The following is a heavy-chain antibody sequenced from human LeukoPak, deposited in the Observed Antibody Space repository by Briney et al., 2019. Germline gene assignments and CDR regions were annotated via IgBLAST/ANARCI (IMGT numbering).Heavy chain of an antibody. CDR2: ISYSGNT. D-gene: IGHD1-26*01. V-gene: IGHV4-39*01. Sequence: SETLSLTCAVSGASISGSGYYWGWIRQPPGKGLEWIGTISYSGNTFYNPSLKSRVTISVDTSKNQFSLKLSSVTAADTSVYYCARLAWGVGPRRAFWDYWGQGTLVTVSS. J-gene: IGHJ4*02. CDR1: GASISGSGYY. CDR3: ARLAWGVGPRRAFWDY.